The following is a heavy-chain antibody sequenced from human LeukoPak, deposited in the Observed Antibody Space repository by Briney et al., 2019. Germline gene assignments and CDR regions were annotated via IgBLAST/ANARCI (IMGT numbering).Heavy chain of an antibody. CDR2: IHYSGPA. CDR1: GGSISSGGYY. D-gene: IGHD3-22*01. CDR3: ARDGPVK. J-gene: IGHJ4*02. V-gene: IGHV4-30-2*03. Sequence: SQTLSLTCTVSGGSISSGGYYWSWIRQPPGKGLEWIGSIHYSGPAYYNPSLKSRVTISIDTSKSQFSLKLTSVTAADTAVYYCARDGPVKWGQGTLVTVSS.